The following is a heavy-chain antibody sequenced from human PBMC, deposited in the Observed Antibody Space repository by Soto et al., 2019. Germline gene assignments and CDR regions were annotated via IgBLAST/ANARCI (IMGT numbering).Heavy chain of an antibody. Sequence: PWGTLRLACAASGFTVSSYWMHWVRQAPGKGLVWVSRISSDVSSTSYADSVKGRFTISRDNAKNTLYLQMDSLRAEDTAVYYCARGIGYSAQDSWGQGTLVTVSS. CDR2: ISSDVSST. V-gene: IGHV3-74*01. CDR1: GFTVSSYW. CDR3: ARGIGYSAQDS. J-gene: IGHJ4*02. D-gene: IGHD1-1*01.